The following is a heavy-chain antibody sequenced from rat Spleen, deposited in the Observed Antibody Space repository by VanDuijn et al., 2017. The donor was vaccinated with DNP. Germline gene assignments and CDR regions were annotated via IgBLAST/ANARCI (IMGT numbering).Heavy chain of an antibody. V-gene: IGHV5S10*01. CDR2: IIYDGSRT. Sequence: EVQLVESGGGLVEPGGSLKLSCAASGFTFSDFYMAWVRQAPKKGLEWVATIIYDGSRTYYRDSVKGRFTISRDSARSTLYLQMDSLRSEDTATYYCATPEEGVVSWFAYWGQGTLVTVSS. CDR3: ATPEEGVVSWFAY. D-gene: IGHD1-11*01. CDR1: GFTFSDFY. J-gene: IGHJ3*01.